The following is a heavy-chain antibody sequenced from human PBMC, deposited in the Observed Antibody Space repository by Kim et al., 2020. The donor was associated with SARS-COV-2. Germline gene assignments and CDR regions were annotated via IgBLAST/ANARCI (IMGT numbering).Heavy chain of an antibody. D-gene: IGHD3-10*01. Sequence: ASVKVSCKASGYTFTSYAMHWVRQAPGQRLEWMGWINAGNGNTKYSQKFQGRVTITRDTSASTAYMELSSLRSEDTAVYYCARVPGRRWFGEFDGPNYYYYGMDVWGQGTTVTVSS. CDR3: ARVPGRRWFGEFDGPNYYYYGMDV. V-gene: IGHV1-3*01. CDR2: INAGNGNT. J-gene: IGHJ6*02. CDR1: GYTFTSYA.